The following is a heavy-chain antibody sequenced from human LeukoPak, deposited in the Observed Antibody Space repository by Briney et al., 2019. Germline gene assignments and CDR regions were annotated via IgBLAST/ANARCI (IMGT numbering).Heavy chain of an antibody. J-gene: IGHJ3*02. CDR1: GYTFIGYY. V-gene: IGHV1-2*02. Sequence: ASVKVFCKSSGYTFIGYYMHWVRQAPGQGPEWMGWINPKSGGTNYAQKFQGRVTMTRDTSISTAYMELSRLKSDDTAVYFCAREGGLTGYYDIFDIWGQGTMVIVSS. D-gene: IGHD3-9*01. CDR3: AREGGLTGYYDIFDI. CDR2: INPKSGGT.